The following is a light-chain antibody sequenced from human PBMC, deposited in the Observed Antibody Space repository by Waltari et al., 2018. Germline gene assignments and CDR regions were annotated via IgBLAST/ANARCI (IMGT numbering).Light chain of an antibody. CDR3: MQGIEYPWT. CDR1: QSLLERDDGTTY. V-gene: IGKV2-40*01. CDR2: ELS. J-gene: IGKJ1*01. Sequence: DIVMTQTPLSLPVTLGEPASISCRSSQSLLERDDGTTYLDWYLQKPGQSPHLLISELSNQATGVPDRFSGSVSDTDFTLKISRVEAEDVGIYYCMQGIEYPWTFGQGTKVEIK.